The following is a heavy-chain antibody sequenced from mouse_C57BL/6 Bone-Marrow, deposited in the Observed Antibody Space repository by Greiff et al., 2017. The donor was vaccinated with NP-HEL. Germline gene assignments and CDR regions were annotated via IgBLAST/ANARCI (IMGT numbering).Heavy chain of an antibody. Sequence: QVQLQQSGAELVKPGASVKISCKASGYAFSSYWMNWVKQRPGKGLEWIGQIYPGDGDTNYNGKFKGKATLTADKSSSTAFMQLSILPSVDSAVYYGARTGGYWYFDVRGTGTTVTVSS. CDR2: IYPGDGDT. CDR1: GYAFSSYW. J-gene: IGHJ1*03. V-gene: IGHV1-80*01. D-gene: IGHD4-1*01. CDR3: ARTGGYWYFDV.